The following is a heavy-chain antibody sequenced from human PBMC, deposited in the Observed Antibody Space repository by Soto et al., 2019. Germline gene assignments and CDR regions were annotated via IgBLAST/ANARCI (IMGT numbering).Heavy chain of an antibody. D-gene: IGHD5-18*01. CDR2: VKQDGSEE. Sequence: GGARRVCCAASGDSISTDWRSGCRQAPGKGLEWVANVKQDGSEEYYVDSVKGRFTISRDNAKNSLYLQMNSLRAEDTAVYYCAALDTAMVKTAGYWGQGTLVTSPQ. CDR3: AALDTAMVKTAGY. V-gene: IGHV3-7*01. J-gene: IGHJ4*02. CDR1: GDSISTDW.